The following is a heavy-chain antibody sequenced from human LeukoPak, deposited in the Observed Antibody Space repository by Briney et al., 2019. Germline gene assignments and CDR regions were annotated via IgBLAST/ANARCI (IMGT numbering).Heavy chain of an antibody. V-gene: IGHV4-34*01. D-gene: IGHD6-25*01. Sequence: PSETLSLTRAVYGGSFSGYHWSWIRQPPGKGLEWIGEINHSGNTNYNPSLKTRVTISVDTSKNQFSLKLSSVTAADTAVYYCATGAEAAYNFDYWGQGTLVTDSS. J-gene: IGHJ4*02. CDR3: ATGAEAAYNFDY. CDR1: GGSFSGYH. CDR2: INHSGNT.